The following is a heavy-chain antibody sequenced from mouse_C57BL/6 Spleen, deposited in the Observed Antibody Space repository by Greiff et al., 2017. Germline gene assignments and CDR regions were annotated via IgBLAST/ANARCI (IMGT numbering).Heavy chain of an antibody. CDR3: TRDGSSYAMDY. CDR1: GYTFTDYE. CDR2: IDPETGGT. J-gene: IGHJ4*01. Sequence: VQLQQSGAELVRPGASVTLSCKASGYTFTDYEMHWVKQTPVHGLEWIGAIDPETGGTAYNQKFKGKAILTADKSSSTAYMELRSLTSEDSAFYYCTRDGSSYAMDYWGQGTSVTVSS. V-gene: IGHV1-15*01. D-gene: IGHD1-1*01.